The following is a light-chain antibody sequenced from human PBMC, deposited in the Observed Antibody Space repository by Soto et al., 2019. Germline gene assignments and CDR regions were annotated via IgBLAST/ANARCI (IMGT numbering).Light chain of an antibody. J-gene: IGLJ1*01. CDR1: TSDIGDYKY. Sequence: QSALTQPASVSGSPGQSITISCSGPTSDIGDYKYVSWYQQHPGKPPKLMIYEVSQRPSGVPDRFSGSKSGNTASLTVSGLQTEDEADYYCSAYAGSNNFVFGSGTKLTVL. CDR3: SAYAGSNNFV. CDR2: EVS. V-gene: IGLV2-8*01.